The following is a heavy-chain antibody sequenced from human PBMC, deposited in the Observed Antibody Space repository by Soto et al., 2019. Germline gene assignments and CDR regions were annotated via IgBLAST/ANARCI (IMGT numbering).Heavy chain of an antibody. J-gene: IGHJ3*02. D-gene: IGHD2-2*01. V-gene: IGHV3-11*01. CDR2: ISSSGSTI. CDR1: GFTFSDYY. Sequence: VQLEESGGGLVKPGGSLRLSCTASGFTFSDYYMSWIRQAPGKGLEWISYISSSGSTIYYADSVKGRFTISRDNAKNSLYLQMNSLRAEDTAVYYCARKGFCSSTSCYRGDAFDIWGQGTMVTVSS. CDR3: ARKGFCSSTSCYRGDAFDI.